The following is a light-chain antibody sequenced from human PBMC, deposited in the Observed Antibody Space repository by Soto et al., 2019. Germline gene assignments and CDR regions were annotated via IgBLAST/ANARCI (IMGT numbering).Light chain of an antibody. CDR1: SSDVGGYNY. Sequence: QSALTQPASVSGSPGQSVTIACTVTSSDVGGYNYVSWYQQHPGKAPKLMIYDVSNRPSGVSNRFSGSKSGNTASLTISGLQAEDEADYYCSSYTSSSTLLYVFGTRNKVTVL. CDR3: SSYTSSSTLLYV. CDR2: DVS. J-gene: IGLJ1*01. V-gene: IGLV2-14*01.